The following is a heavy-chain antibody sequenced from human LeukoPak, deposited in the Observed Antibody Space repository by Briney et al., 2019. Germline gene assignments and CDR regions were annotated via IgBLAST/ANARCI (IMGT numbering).Heavy chain of an antibody. V-gene: IGHV3-21*01. Sequence: GGSLRLSCAASGFTFKIYSMNWVRQAPGKGLEWVSSISSSSSHMYYADPVKGRFTISRDNAKNSLYLQMNTLRAEDTAVYYCARDDTSAHFFDYWGQGTLVTVSS. CDR1: GFTFKIYS. CDR3: ARDDTSAHFFDY. CDR2: ISSSSSHM. J-gene: IGHJ4*02. D-gene: IGHD3-10*01.